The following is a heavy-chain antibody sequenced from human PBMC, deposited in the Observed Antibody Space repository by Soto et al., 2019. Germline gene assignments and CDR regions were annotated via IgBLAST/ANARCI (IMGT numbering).Heavy chain of an antibody. CDR1: GGSLNPYY. CDR2: IYYSGTT. V-gene: IGHV4-59*08. J-gene: IGHJ4*02. Sequence: SETLSLTCTVSGGSLNPYYWSWLRQSPGRGLEWIAYIYYSGTTEYNPSLKSRATILVDMSKNQVSLHLNSVTAADTAVYYCERHPKVPYYEKGIDNWGQGTLVTVS. D-gene: IGHD3-22*01. CDR3: ERHPKVPYYEKGIDN.